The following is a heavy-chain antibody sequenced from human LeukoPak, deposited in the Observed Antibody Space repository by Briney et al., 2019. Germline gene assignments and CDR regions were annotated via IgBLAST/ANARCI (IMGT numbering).Heavy chain of an antibody. J-gene: IGHJ6*02. Sequence: WGSLRLSCAASGFTLRSYTMNWVRQAPGKGLGWVSSISSSSSYIYYADSVKGRFTISRDNAKNSLYLQMNSLRAEDTAVYYCARDPSKWLKSLYYYYGMDVWGQGTTVTVSS. CDR1: GFTLRSYT. CDR2: ISSSSSYI. V-gene: IGHV3-21*01. CDR3: ARDPSKWLKSLYYYYGMDV. D-gene: IGHD5-12*01.